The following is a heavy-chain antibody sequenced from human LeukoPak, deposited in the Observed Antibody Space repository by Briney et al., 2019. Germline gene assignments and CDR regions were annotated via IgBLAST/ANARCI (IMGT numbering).Heavy chain of an antibody. V-gene: IGHV4-59*01. D-gene: IGHD5-18*01. CDR2: IYYSGST. J-gene: IGHJ3*02. CDR3: ARDSGYSYGYAFDI. CDR1: GGSISSYY. Sequence: SETLSLTCTVSGGSISSYYWSWIRQPPGKGLEWIGYIYYSGSTNYNPSLKSRVTISVDTSKNQFSLKLSSVTAADTAVYYCARDSGYSYGYAFDIWGQGTMVTVSS.